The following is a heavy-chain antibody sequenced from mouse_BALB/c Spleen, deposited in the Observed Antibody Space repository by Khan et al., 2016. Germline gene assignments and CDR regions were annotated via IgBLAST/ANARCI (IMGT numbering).Heavy chain of an antibody. CDR2: MSSDSNTI. J-gene: IGHJ4*01. Sequence: EVELVESGGGLVQPGGSRKLSCAASGFTFSSFGMHWIRQTPEKGLEWVAYMSSDSNTIYYADTVKGRFTISRDNPKNTLFLQMTSLRSEDTAMYYCARTYYYSMDCWGQGTSVTVSA. V-gene: IGHV5-17*02. CDR3: ARTYYYSMDC. CDR1: GFTFSSFG.